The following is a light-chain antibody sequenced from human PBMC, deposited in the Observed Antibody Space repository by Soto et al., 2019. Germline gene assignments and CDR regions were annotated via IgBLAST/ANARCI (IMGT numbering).Light chain of an antibody. V-gene: IGKV1-39*01. CDR3: QQSYGASWT. J-gene: IGKJ1*01. CDR2: AAS. CDR1: QSISNY. Sequence: DIPMTQSPSSLSASVGDRVTITCRASQSISNYLNWYQQKPGKAPKLLIYAASSLQSGVPSRFSGSGSGTDFTLTIISLQPEDLATYYCQQSYGASWTFGQGTKVEIK.